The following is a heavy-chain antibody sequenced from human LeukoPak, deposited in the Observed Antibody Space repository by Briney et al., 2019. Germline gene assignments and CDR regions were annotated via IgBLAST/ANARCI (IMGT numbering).Heavy chain of an antibody. CDR3: ARDPGIAAAGTRRPGWFDP. J-gene: IGHJ5*02. CDR1: GGSISSYY. CDR2: IYYIGST. V-gene: IGHV4-59*12. Sequence: SETLSLTCTVSGGSISSYYWSWIRQPPGKGLEWIGYIYYIGSTNYNPSLKSRVTISVDTSKNQFSLKLSSVTAADTAVYYCARDPGIAAAGTRRPGWFDPWGQGTLVTVSS. D-gene: IGHD6-13*01.